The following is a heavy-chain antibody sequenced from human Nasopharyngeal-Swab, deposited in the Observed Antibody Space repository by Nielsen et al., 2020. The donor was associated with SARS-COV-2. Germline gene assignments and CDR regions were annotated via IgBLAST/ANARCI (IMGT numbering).Heavy chain of an antibody. V-gene: IGHV3-49*04. CDR2: IRSKAYGGTT. CDR3: TRYDFWSEYYFDY. J-gene: IGHJ4*02. CDR1: GLTVSSNY. Sequence: GGSLRLSCAASGLTVSSNYMSWVRQAPGKGLEWVGFIRSKAYGGTTEYAASVKGRFTISRDDSKSIAYLQMNSLKTEDTAVYYCTRYDFWSEYYFDYWGQGTLVTVSS. D-gene: IGHD3-3*01.